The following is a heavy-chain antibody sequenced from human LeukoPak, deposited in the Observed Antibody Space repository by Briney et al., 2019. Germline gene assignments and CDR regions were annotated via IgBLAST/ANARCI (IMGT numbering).Heavy chain of an antibody. J-gene: IGHJ5*02. CDR3: TKDPNGDYISAFDP. CDR1: GLTFSNYA. CDR2: IRGDGGGA. V-gene: IGHV3-23*01. D-gene: IGHD4-17*01. Sequence: GGSLRLSCAAPGLTFSNYAMTWVRQAPGKGLEWVSSIRGDGGGAVYTDSVEGRFTTSRDNSKNMLYLQMNSLRAEDTALYYCTKDPNGDYISAFDPWGQGTLVTVSS.